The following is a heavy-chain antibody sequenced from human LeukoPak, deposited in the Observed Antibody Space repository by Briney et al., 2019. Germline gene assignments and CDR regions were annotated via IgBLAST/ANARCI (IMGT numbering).Heavy chain of an antibody. CDR1: GDSVSSNGAA. CDR2: TYYRSKWYN. D-gene: IGHD4-17*01. V-gene: IGHV6-1*01. J-gene: IGHJ4*02. Sequence: SQTLSLTCAISGDSVSSNGAAWHWIRQSPSRGLEWLGRTYYRSKWYNDYAVSVKSRITINPDTSKNQFSLQLNSVTPEDTAVYYCARGGYGDYLSRVFDYWGQGTLVTVSS. CDR3: ARGGYGDYLSRVFDY.